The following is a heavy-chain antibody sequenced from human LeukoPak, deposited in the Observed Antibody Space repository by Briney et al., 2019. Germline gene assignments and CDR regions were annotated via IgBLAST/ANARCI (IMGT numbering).Heavy chain of an antibody. CDR1: GGSFSGYY. J-gene: IGHJ4*02. CDR3: ARGLGYSGKDF. Sequence: PSETLSLTCAVYGGSFSGYYWSWIRQLPGKGLEWIGEINHSGSTNYNPSLKSRVTISVDTSKNQFSLKLSSVTAADTAVYYCARGLGYSGKDFWGQGTLVTVSS. V-gene: IGHV4-34*01. CDR2: INHSGST. D-gene: IGHD5-12*01.